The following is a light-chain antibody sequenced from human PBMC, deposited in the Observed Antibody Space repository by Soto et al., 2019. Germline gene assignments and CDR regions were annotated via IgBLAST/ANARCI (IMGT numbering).Light chain of an antibody. CDR1: STDVGGYNY. J-gene: IGLJ1*01. CDR3: CSYTGGSYV. V-gene: IGLV2-11*01. CDR2: DVT. Sequence: QSALTQPPSVSGSPRQSVTISCTGTSTDVGGYNYVSWYQQSPGKAPKLLIFDVTKRPSGVPDRFSASKSGNTASLTISGLQAEDEADYYCCSYTGGSYVLGTGTKLTVL.